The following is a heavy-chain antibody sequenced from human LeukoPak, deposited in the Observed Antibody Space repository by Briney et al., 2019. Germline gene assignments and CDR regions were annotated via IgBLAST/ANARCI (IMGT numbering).Heavy chain of an antibody. Sequence: PETLSLTCGVYGGSFSGYYWSWIRQPPGKGLEWIGDINHTGSTNYNPSLKSRVTISVDTSKNQFSLKLSSVTAADTSMYYCARHLPSPELQFYFDYWGQGTLVTVSS. J-gene: IGHJ4*02. D-gene: IGHD5-24*01. CDR3: ARHLPSPELQFYFDY. CDR1: GGSFSGYY. V-gene: IGHV4-34*01. CDR2: INHTGST.